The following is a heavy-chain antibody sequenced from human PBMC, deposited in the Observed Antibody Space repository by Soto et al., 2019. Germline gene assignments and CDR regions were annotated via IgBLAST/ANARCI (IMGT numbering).Heavy chain of an antibody. CDR1: GYTFTSYD. CDR3: ARRRSYNGGARDY. J-gene: IGHJ4*02. D-gene: IGHD3-10*01. CDR2: MNPNSGNT. Sequence: ASVKVSCKASGYTFTSYDINWVRQATGQGLEWMGWMNPNSGNTGYAQKFQGRVTMTRNTSTSIAYMELSSLRSEDTAVYYCARRRSYNGGARDYWGQGTLVTVSS. V-gene: IGHV1-8*02.